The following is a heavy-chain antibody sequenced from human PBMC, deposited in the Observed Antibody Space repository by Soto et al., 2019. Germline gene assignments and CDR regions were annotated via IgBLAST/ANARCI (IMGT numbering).Heavy chain of an antibody. V-gene: IGHV3-23*01. Sequence: EVQLLESGGGLVQPGGSLRLSCAASGFTFSTYAMTWVRQAPGKGLDWVSAISADGGSPYYADSVKGRFTISRDNSRNTLYLQMNSLRAEDTALYFCAKRKYCSTTSCWGIDYWGQGTLVTVSS. J-gene: IGHJ4*02. CDR2: ISADGGSP. D-gene: IGHD2-2*01. CDR3: AKRKYCSTTSCWGIDY. CDR1: GFTFSTYA.